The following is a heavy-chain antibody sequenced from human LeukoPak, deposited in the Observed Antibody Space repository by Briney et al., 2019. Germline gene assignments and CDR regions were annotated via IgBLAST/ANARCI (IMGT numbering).Heavy chain of an antibody. V-gene: IGHV4-39*01. CDR1: GGSISSSSYY. D-gene: IGHD1-26*01. J-gene: IGHJ4*02. CDR2: INYSGNT. CDR3: ARQVSGTSKIDY. Sequence: SETLSLTCAVSGGSISSSSYYWGWIRQPPGKGLEWIGMINYSGNTYYSPSLKSRVTICVDTSKNQFSLKLSSVTAADTAVYRCARQVSGTSKIDYWGQGTLATVSS.